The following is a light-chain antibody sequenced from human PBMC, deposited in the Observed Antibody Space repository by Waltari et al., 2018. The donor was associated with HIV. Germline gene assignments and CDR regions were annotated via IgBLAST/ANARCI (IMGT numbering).Light chain of an antibody. CDR2: RAS. CDR3: QHYSTYAYT. Sequence: DIHLTQSPSTLSASVGDRVTINCRASQNISRGLAWYQQRPGKAPKLLIYRASALDTGIPFRFSGSGSGAEFTLTINSLQPDDSATYFCQHYSTYAYTFGQGTKLEI. J-gene: IGKJ2*01. CDR1: QNISRG. V-gene: IGKV1-5*03.